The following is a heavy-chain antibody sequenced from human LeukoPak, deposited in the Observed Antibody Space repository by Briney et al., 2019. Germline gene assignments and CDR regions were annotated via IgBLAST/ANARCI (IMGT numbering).Heavy chain of an antibody. V-gene: IGHV3-23*01. CDR1: GFTFSNYG. Sequence: PGGSLRLSCAASGFTFSNYGMNWVRQAPGKGLEWVSAISGSGHNTYYADSVKGRFTISRDNSKNTLYLQMNSLRAEDTAVYYCAKRDLSGSYPDYWGQGTLVTVSS. D-gene: IGHD1-26*01. CDR3: AKRDLSGSYPDY. CDR2: ISGSGHNT. J-gene: IGHJ4*02.